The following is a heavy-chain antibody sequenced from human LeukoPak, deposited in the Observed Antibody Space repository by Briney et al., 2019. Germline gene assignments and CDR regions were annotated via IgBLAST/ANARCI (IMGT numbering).Heavy chain of an antibody. J-gene: IGHJ4*02. CDR1: GFTFSSYS. Sequence: GGSLRLSCAASGFTFSSYSMNSVRQAPGRGLEWVSSISSSSSYIYYADSVKGRFTISRDNAKNTLYPQMNSLRAEDTAVYYCARSRCSSTSCYRTRYFDYWGQGTLVTVSS. CDR3: ARSRCSSTSCYRTRYFDY. V-gene: IGHV3-21*04. CDR2: ISSSSSYI. D-gene: IGHD2-2*01.